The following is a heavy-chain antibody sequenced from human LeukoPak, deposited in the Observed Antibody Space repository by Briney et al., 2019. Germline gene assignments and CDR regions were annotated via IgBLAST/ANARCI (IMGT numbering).Heavy chain of an antibody. Sequence: TSVKVSCKASGFTFTSSAMQWVRQARGQRLEWIGWIVVGSGNTNYAQKFQERVTITRDMSTSTAYMELSSLRSEDTAVYYCAAVFPQTAEKSKYSGSFDYWGQGTLVTVSS. J-gene: IGHJ4*02. CDR1: GFTFTSSA. CDR2: IVVGSGNT. V-gene: IGHV1-58*02. D-gene: IGHD1-26*01. CDR3: AAVFPQTAEKSKYSGSFDY.